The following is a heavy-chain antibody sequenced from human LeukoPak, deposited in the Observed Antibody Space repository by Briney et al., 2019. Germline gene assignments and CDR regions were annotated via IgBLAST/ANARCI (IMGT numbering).Heavy chain of an antibody. V-gene: IGHV1-18*01. Sequence: GASVKVSCKASGYTFTSYGISWVRQAPGQGLEWMGWISAYNGNTNYAQKLQGRVTMTTDTSTSTAYMELRSLRSDDTAVYYCARDITMVRGVMVPHGYWGQGTLVTVSS. J-gene: IGHJ4*02. D-gene: IGHD3-10*01. CDR3: ARDITMVRGVMVPHGY. CDR1: GYTFTSYG. CDR2: ISAYNGNT.